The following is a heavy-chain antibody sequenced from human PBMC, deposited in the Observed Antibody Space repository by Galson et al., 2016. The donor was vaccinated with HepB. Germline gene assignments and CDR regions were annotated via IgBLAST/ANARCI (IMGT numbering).Heavy chain of an antibody. J-gene: IGHJ3*02. D-gene: IGHD3-10*01. Sequence: SLRLSCAGSGFIFSNYGMHWIRQAPGTGLEWISYIRSSGAYATYADSVRGRFTISRDNAKNSLYLQMNSLRAEDTAIYYCATYLWLGDQTPRHSLDIWGQGTRVIVSS. CDR3: ATYLWLGDQTPRHSLDI. CDR1: GFIFSNYG. V-gene: IGHV3-11*06. CDR2: IRSSGAYA.